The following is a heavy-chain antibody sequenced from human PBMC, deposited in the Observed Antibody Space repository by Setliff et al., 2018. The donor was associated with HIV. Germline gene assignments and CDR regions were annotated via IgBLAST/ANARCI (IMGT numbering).Heavy chain of an antibody. CDR3: ARDHNSGTLHAFDL. Sequence: PSETLSLTCTVSGGSINSYYWSWIRQPPGKGLEWIGYIYFSGTTNYNPSLKSRVTISVDTSKNQFSLNLNSVTAADTAVYYCARDHNSGTLHAFDLWGQGTKVTVS. V-gene: IGHV4-59*01. CDR1: GGSINSYY. CDR2: IYFSGTT. D-gene: IGHD1-26*01. J-gene: IGHJ3*01.